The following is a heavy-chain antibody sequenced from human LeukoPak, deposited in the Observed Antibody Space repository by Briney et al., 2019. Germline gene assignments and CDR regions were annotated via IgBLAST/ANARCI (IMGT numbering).Heavy chain of an antibody. Sequence: GRSLRLSCAASGFTFSSYAMHWVRQAPGKGLEWVAVISYDGSNKYYADSVKGRFTISRDNSKNTLYLQMNSLRAEDTAVYYCARDLTTAGSYWGQGALVTVSS. J-gene: IGHJ4*02. CDR2: ISYDGSNK. D-gene: IGHD4-17*01. CDR3: ARDLTTAGSY. V-gene: IGHV3-30-3*01. CDR1: GFTFSSYA.